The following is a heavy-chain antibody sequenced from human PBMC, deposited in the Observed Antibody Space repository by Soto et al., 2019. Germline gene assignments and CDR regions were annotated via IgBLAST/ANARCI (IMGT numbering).Heavy chain of an antibody. V-gene: IGHV5-51*01. J-gene: IGHJ5*02. CDR1: GHSFTTYW. Sequence: PGESLKISCKGSGHSFTTYWIGWVRQMPGKGLEWMGIIYPGDSDTRYSPSFQGQVTISADKSISTAYLQWSSLRAEDTAVYYCAKRGPSTSWFGRHWFDHWGQGTLVTVSS. D-gene: IGHD6-13*01. CDR3: AKRGPSTSWFGRHWFDH. CDR2: IYPGDSDT.